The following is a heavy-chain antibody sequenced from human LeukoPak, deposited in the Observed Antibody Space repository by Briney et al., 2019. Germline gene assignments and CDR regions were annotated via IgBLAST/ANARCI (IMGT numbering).Heavy chain of an antibody. CDR1: GFTVSSYC. CDR3: AKDHQQWESYFDY. Sequence: GGSLRLSCAASGFTVSSYCMHWVRQAPGKVLEWVGFTRYDGSNKYYADSGKGRFTISRNNSKDMMYLQMNSMRVEDTAVYYCAKDHQQWESYFDYWGQGTLVTVSS. CDR2: TRYDGSNK. V-gene: IGHV3-30*02. D-gene: IGHD1-26*01. J-gene: IGHJ4*02.